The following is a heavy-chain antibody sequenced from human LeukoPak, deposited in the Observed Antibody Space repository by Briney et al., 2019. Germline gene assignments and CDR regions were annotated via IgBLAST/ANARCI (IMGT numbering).Heavy chain of an antibody. Sequence: ASVKVSCEASGYTFIGYYLHWVRQAPGQGLEWMGWINPNTGDTNYAQKFQGRVTMTRDTSIGTAYMELSSLRSDDTAVYYCAREGDYDYYYYYSYMDLWGKGTTVTISS. J-gene: IGHJ6*03. CDR3: AREGDYDYYYYYSYMDL. CDR2: INPNTGDT. D-gene: IGHD4-17*01. V-gene: IGHV1-2*02. CDR1: GYTFIGYY.